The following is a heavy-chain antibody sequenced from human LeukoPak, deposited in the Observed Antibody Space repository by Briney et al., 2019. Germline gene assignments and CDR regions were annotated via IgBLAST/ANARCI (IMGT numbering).Heavy chain of an antibody. CDR2: IIPIFGTA. CDR3: ARDFSSWYERPHTGFDY. CDR1: GYTFTSHG. V-gene: IGHV1-69*13. D-gene: IGHD6-13*01. Sequence: SVKVSCKASGYTFTSHGLSWVRQAPGQGLEWMGGIIPIFGTANYAQKFQGRVTITADESTSTAYMELSSLRSEDTAVYYCARDFSSWYERPHTGFDYWGQGTLVTVSS. J-gene: IGHJ4*02.